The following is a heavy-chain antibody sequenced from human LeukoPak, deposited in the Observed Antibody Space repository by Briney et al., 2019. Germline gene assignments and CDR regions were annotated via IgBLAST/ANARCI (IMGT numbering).Heavy chain of an antibody. CDR1: GFTFSSYD. CDR3: ARAPRYCSGGSCYSYYYYGMDV. J-gene: IGHJ6*02. V-gene: IGHV3-13*01. CDR2: IGTAGAT. Sequence: GGSLRFSCAASGFTFSSYDMHWVRQATGKGLEWVSAIGTAGATYYPGSVKGRFTISRENAKNSLYLQMNSLRAGDTAVYYCARAPRYCSGGSCYSYYYYGMDVWGQGTTVTVSS. D-gene: IGHD2-15*01.